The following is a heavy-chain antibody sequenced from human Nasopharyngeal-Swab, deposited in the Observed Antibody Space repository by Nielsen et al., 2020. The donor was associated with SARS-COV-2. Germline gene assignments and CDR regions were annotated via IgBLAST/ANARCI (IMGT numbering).Heavy chain of an antibody. CDR2: IRSKANSYAT. V-gene: IGHV3-73*01. Sequence: GGSLRLSCAASGLTFSGSAMHWVRQASGKGLEWVGRIRSKANSYATAYAASVKGRFIISRDDSKNMAYLQMNSLKTEDAAVYYCTRRSGYCSSASWRGGDYWGQGTLVTVSS. J-gene: IGHJ4*02. D-gene: IGHD2-2*01. CDR1: GLTFSGSA. CDR3: TRRSGYCSSASWRGGDY.